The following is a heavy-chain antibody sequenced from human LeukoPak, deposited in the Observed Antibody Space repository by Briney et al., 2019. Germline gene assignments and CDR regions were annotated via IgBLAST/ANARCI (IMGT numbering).Heavy chain of an antibody. CDR1: GFTFSSYS. Sequence: PGGSLRLSCAASGFTFSSYSMNWVRQAPEKGLEWVSSISSSSSYIYYADSVRGRFTISRDNAKNSLYLQMNSLRAEDTAVYYCARDLGGDYFDYWGQGTLVTVSS. CDR3: ARDLGGDYFDY. D-gene: IGHD1-26*01. V-gene: IGHV3-21*01. J-gene: IGHJ4*02. CDR2: ISSSSSYI.